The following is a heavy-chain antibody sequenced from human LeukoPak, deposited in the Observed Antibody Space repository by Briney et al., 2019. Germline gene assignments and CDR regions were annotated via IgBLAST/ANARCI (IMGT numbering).Heavy chain of an antibody. CDR3: AMVRGVMGFDP. Sequence: SETLSLTCTVSGDFITAYYWSWIRQPPGKGLEWIGRIYTSGSTNYNPSLKSRVTISVDTSKNQFSLKLSSVTAADTAVYYCAMVRGVMGFDPWGQGTLVTVSS. D-gene: IGHD3-10*01. V-gene: IGHV4-4*08. CDR2: IYTSGST. CDR1: GDFITAYY. J-gene: IGHJ5*02.